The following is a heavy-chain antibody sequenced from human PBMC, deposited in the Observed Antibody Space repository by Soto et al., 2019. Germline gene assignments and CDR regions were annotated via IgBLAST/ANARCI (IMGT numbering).Heavy chain of an antibody. CDR1: GYTFTTYG. V-gene: IGHV1-18*01. CDR3: ARETTIAAADY. Sequence: QVQLVQSGAEVKKPGASVKVSCKASGYTFTTYGISWVRQAPGQGLEWMGWISAYNGNTKYAQKLQGRVTMTTDTPTSTAYRELRSLRSDDTAVYYCARETTIAAADYWGQGPRVTVSS. D-gene: IGHD6-13*01. J-gene: IGHJ4*02. CDR2: ISAYNGNT.